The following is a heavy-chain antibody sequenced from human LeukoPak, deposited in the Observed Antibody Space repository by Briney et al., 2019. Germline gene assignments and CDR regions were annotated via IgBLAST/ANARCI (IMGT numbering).Heavy chain of an antibody. CDR3: AKDVYYDSSGYSCFDY. J-gene: IGHJ4*02. V-gene: IGHV3-23*01. CDR2: ISGSGGST. Sequence: PGGSLRLSYAASGFTFSSYAMSWVRQAPGKGLEWVSAISGSGGSTYYADSVKGRFTISRDNSKNTLYLQMNSLRAEDTAVYYCAKDVYYDSSGYSCFDYWGQGTLVTVSS. CDR1: GFTFSSYA. D-gene: IGHD3-22*01.